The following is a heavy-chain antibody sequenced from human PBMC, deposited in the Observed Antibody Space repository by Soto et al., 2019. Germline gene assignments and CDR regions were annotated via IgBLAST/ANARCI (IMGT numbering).Heavy chain of an antibody. V-gene: IGHV1-69*01. CDR2: IIPLFGTT. J-gene: IGHJ6*02. Sequence: QVQVVQSGVEVRRPGSSVTVSCKASGDTFKNCVISWVRQAPGQGLEWMGGIIPLFGTTDFALRFQGRLTITTDESTTTAYMELSRLRSEDTATYYCAAELGFGKLSVVWGQGTTVIVSS. D-gene: IGHD3-10*01. CDR3: AAELGFGKLSVV. CDR1: GDTFKNCV.